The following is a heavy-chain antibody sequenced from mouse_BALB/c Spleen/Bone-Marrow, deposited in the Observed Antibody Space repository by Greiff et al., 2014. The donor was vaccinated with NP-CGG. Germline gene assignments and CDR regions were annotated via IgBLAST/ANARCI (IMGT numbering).Heavy chain of an antibody. V-gene: IGHV1S81*02. CDR2: INPINGGT. CDR3: ARSNYGYWYFDV. D-gene: IGHD1-1*01. J-gene: IGHJ1*01. CDR1: GYTFTSYY. Sequence: GAELVKPGASVKLPCKASGYTFTSYYMYWVRQRPGQGLEWIGEINPINGGTNFSEKFKSRATLTVDKSSSTAFMQLSTLTSEDSAVYYCARSNYGYWYFDVWGAGTTVTVSS.